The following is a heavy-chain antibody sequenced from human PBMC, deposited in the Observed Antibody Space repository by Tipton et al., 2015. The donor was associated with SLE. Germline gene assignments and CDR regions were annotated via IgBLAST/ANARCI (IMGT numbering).Heavy chain of an antibody. CDR1: GGSISSYY. J-gene: IGHJ4*02. CDR3: ASWSPERTSGWSRFDY. CDR2: IYYSGST. Sequence: TLSLTCTVSGGSISSYYWSWIRQPPGKGLEWIGYIYYSGSTNYNPSLKSRVTISVDTSKNQFSLKLRSVTAADTAVYYCASWSPERTSGWSRFDYWGQGTLVTVSS. V-gene: IGHV4-59*01. D-gene: IGHD6-19*01.